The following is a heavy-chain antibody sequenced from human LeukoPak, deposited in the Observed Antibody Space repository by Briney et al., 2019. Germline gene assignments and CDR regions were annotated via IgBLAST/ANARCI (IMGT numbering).Heavy chain of an antibody. J-gene: IGHJ3*02. Sequence: SETLSLTCTVSGGSISSYYWSWIRQSPGKGLKWIAYIDYRGSTTYNPSLRSRVTISVDTSRNQFSLKLSSVTAADTAVYYCARSRSGYSYDHAAFEIWGQGTLVTVSS. CDR1: GGSISSYY. V-gene: IGHV4-59*01. D-gene: IGHD5-18*01. CDR3: ARSRSGYSYDHAAFEI. CDR2: IDYRGST.